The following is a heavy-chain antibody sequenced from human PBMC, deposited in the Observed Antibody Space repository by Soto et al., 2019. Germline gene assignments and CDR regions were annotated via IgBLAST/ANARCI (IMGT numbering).Heavy chain of an antibody. CDR2: ISSSSSYI. V-gene: IGHV3-21*01. CDR1: GFTVSNNY. J-gene: IGHJ3*02. CDR3: ARDGQEAFDI. Sequence: PGGSLRLSCAASGFTVSNNYMTWVRQAPGKGLEWVSSISSSSSYIYYADSVKGRFTISRDNAKNSLYLQMNSLRAEDTAVYYSARDGQEAFDIWGQGTMVTVSS.